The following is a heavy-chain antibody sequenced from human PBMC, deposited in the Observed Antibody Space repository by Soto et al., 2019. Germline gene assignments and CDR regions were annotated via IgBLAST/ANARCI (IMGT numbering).Heavy chain of an antibody. CDR3: AKDMEYYYGSGSYYFGMDV. D-gene: IGHD3-10*01. J-gene: IGHJ6*02. CDR1: GFTFSSYG. CDR2: ISYDGSNK. V-gene: IGHV3-30*18. Sequence: AGGSLRLSCAASGFTFSSYGMHWVRQAPGKGLEWVAVISYDGSNKYYADSVKGRFTISRDNSKNTLYLQMNSLRAEDTAVYYCAKDMEYYYGSGSYYFGMDVWGQGTTVTVSS.